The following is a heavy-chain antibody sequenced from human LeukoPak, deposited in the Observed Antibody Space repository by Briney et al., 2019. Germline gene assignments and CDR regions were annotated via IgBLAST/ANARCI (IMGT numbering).Heavy chain of an antibody. Sequence: PSETLSLTCTVSGGSVSSGSYYWSWIRQPPGKGLEWIGYIYYSGSTNYNPSLKSRVTISVDTSKNQFSLKLSSVAAADTAVYYCARSGAVWGIFDYWGQGTRVTVSS. J-gene: IGHJ4*02. V-gene: IGHV4-61*01. CDR2: IYYSGST. D-gene: IGHD7-27*01. CDR1: GGSVSSGSYY. CDR3: ARSGAVWGIFDY.